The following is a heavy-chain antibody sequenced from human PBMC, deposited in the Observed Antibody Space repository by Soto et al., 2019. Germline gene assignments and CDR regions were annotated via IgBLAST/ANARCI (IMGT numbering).Heavy chain of an antibody. CDR2: INTDGSTT. Sequence: EVQLVESGGGLVQPGGSLRLSCAASEFTFNNYWMHWVRQVPGKGLEWVSRINTDGSTTNYADSVMGRFTISRDNADTRVCLQMNSLRAEDTAVYYCARGIYLSYGLDVWGQGATVTVSS. D-gene: IGHD3-16*02. V-gene: IGHV3-74*01. J-gene: IGHJ6*02. CDR1: EFTFNNYW. CDR3: ARGIYLSYGLDV.